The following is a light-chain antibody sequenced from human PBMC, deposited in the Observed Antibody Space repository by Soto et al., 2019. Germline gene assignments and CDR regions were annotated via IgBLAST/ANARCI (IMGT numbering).Light chain of an antibody. J-gene: IGKJ1*01. CDR3: QQRSVWPWT. CDR2: DTS. Sequence: IVLTQSPSTLSLSPGPRATLSCRASQSVSSSYLAWYQQKHGQAPRIXIYDTSDRASGIPARFSGSGSGTDFTLTISSLETEDFAVFYCQQRSVWPWTFGQGTKVDIK. CDR1: QSVSSSY. V-gene: IGKV3D-20*02.